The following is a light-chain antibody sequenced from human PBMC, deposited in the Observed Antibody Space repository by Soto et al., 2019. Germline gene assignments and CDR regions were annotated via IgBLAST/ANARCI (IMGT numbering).Light chain of an antibody. CDR3: QQRSSWPRT. Sequence: EIVLTQSPATLSLSPGETATLSGRASQSVSTYLVWYQQKPGQAPRLLIYDASNRATGIPARFSGSGSGTDFTLTISSLGPEDFAVYYCQQRSSWPRTFGQGTKVEIK. CDR1: QSVSTY. V-gene: IGKV3-11*01. J-gene: IGKJ1*01. CDR2: DAS.